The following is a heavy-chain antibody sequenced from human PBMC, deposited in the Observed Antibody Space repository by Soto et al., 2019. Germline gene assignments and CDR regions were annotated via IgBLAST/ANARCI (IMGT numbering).Heavy chain of an antibody. CDR1: GLTVSTYA. J-gene: IGHJ4*02. D-gene: IGHD1-26*01. CDR3: ASAWEQRH. CDR2: ISSTDDST. Sequence: EVQLLESGGGLVQPGESLRLSCAASGLTVSTYAMSWVRQAPGKGLEWVSGISSTDDSTYYADSVKGRFTMSRDKSKNTLYLQMNSLRAEDTAVYYCASAWEQRHWGQGTLVTVSS. V-gene: IGHV3-23*01.